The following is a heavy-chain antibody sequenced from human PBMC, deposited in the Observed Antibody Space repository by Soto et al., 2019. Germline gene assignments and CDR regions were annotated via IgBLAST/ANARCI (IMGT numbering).Heavy chain of an antibody. CDR2: IWYDGSNK. CDR1: GFTFSSYG. J-gene: IGHJ4*02. Sequence: GGSLRLSCAASGFTFSSYGMHWVRQAPGKGLEWVAVIWYDGSNKYYADSVKGRFTIPRDNSKNTLYLQMNSLRAEDTAVYYCARWIQLWHPFDYWGQGTLVTVSS. CDR3: ARWIQLWHPFDY. V-gene: IGHV3-33*01. D-gene: IGHD5-18*01.